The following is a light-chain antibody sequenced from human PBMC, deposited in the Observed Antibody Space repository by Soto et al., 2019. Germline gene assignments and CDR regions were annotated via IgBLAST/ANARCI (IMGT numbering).Light chain of an antibody. CDR3: QQSYSMPYT. V-gene: IGKV1-39*01. CDR1: QSVSTY. Sequence: DIQMTQSPSSLSASVGDRVTITCRASQSVSTYLNWYQQKPGKAPKLLIYAASSLQSGVPSRFSGSGSGTDFTLTISILQPEDFATYYCQQSYSMPYTFGQGTKVEIK. CDR2: AAS. J-gene: IGKJ2*01.